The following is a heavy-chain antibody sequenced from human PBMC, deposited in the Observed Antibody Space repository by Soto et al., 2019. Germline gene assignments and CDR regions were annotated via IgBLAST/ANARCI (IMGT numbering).Heavy chain of an antibody. CDR3: ARDIMGTNYYYYGMDV. J-gene: IGHJ6*02. Sequence: SETLSLTCTVSGGSISSYYWSWIRQPPGKGLEWIGYIYYSGSTNYNPSLKSRVTMSVDTSKNQFSLKLSSVTAADTAVYYCARDIMGTNYYYYGMDVWGQGTTVTVS. CDR2: IYYSGST. CDR1: GGSISSYY. V-gene: IGHV4-59*01. D-gene: IGHD2-8*01.